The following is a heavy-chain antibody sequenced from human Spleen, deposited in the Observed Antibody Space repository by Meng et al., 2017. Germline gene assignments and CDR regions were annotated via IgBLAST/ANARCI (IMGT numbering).Heavy chain of an antibody. D-gene: IGHD4-17*01. CDR3: ARDGTDYGDYYFDY. CDR2: INAGNGST. Sequence: ASVKVSCKASGYTFTSYAMHWVRQAPGQRLEWMGWINAGNGSTKYSQKFQGRVTITRDTSASTAYMELSSLRSEDTAVYYCARDGTDYGDYYFDYWGQGTLVTVSS. CDR1: GYTFTSYA. V-gene: IGHV1-3*01. J-gene: IGHJ4*02.